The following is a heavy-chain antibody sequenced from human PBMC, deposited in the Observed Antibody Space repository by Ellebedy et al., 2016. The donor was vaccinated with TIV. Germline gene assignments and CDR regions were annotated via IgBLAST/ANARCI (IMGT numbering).Heavy chain of an antibody. CDR1: GFTFSNAW. D-gene: IGHD2-2*01. CDR3: ARQYQLWPKTYCFDY. Sequence: ESLKISCAASGFTFSNAWMNWVRQAPGKGLEWIGEINHSGSTNYNPSLKSRVTISLDTSKNQFSLKLSSVTAADTAVYYCARQYQLWPKTYCFDYWGQGTLVTVSS. V-gene: IGHV4-34*01. J-gene: IGHJ4*02. CDR2: INHSGST.